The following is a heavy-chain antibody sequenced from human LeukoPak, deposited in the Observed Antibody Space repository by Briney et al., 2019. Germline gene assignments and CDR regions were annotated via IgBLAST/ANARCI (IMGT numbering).Heavy chain of an antibody. CDR2: ISSSGSTI. CDR3: ARLRRLRGSMVRGEYYYYGMDV. J-gene: IGHJ6*02. V-gene: IGHV3-48*03. D-gene: IGHD3-10*01. Sequence: PGGSLRLSCAASGFTFSSYEMNWVRQAPGKGLEWGSYISSSGSTIYYADSVKGRFTISRDNAKTSLYLQMNSLRAEGTAVYDCARLRRLRGSMVRGEYYYYGMDVWGQGTTVTVSS. CDR1: GFTFSSYE.